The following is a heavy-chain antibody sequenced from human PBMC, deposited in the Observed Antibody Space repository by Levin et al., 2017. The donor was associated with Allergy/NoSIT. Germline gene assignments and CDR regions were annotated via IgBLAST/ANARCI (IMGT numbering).Heavy chain of an antibody. D-gene: IGHD3-3*01. V-gene: IGHV3-48*02. Sequence: PGGSLRLSCAASGFTFSSYSMNWVRQAPGKGLEWVSYISSSSSTIYYADSVKGRFTISRDNAKNSLYLQMNSLRDEDTAVYYCASARYEWLPSSSAEYFQHWGQGTLVTVSS. CDR2: ISSSSSTI. CDR3: ASARYEWLPSSSAEYFQH. J-gene: IGHJ1*01. CDR1: GFTFSSYS.